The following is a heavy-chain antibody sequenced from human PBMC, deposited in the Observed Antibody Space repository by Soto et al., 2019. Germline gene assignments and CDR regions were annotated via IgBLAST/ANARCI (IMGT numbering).Heavy chain of an antibody. CDR2: IKSDVSST. Sequence: GGSLRLSCAASGFSFGSYWMHWVRQAPGKGLVWVSRIKSDVSSTTYVDSVKGRFTISRDNAKNTLYLQMNSLRAEDTAVYYCARGREAAYYDSSAYSDYWGQGTLVTVSS. D-gene: IGHD3-22*01. J-gene: IGHJ4*02. CDR3: ARGREAAYYDSSAYSDY. V-gene: IGHV3-74*01. CDR1: GFSFGSYW.